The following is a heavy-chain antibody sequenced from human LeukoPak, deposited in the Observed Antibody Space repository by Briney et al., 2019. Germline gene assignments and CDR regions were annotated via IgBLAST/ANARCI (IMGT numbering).Heavy chain of an antibody. CDR3: VRQNLLVATSNPSFDY. CDR2: IYDSGTT. J-gene: IGHJ4*02. D-gene: IGHD5-12*01. Sequence: PSDTLSLPCTVSGGSITSRTYYWGWIRQPPGKGLEWIGSIYDSGTTYYNPSLKSRVTISVDTSKNQFSLKVSSVTAADTAVYYCVRQNLLVATSNPSFDYWGQGTLVSVSS. CDR1: GGSITSRTYY. V-gene: IGHV4-39*01.